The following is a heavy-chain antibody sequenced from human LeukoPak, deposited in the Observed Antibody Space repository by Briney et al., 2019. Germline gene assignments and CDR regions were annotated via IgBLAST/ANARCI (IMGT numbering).Heavy chain of an antibody. D-gene: IGHD2-8*01. J-gene: IGHJ4*02. CDR1: GYTFTSYA. V-gene: IGHV1-3*01. CDR2: INAGNGNT. CDR3: ASYRYCTNGVCYIRYYFDY. Sequence: ASVRVSCKASGYTFTSYARHWVRQSPGRRLEGMGWINAGNGNTKYSQKFQGRVTSTRDTSASTAYMELSSLRSEDTAVYYCASYRYCTNGVCYIRYYFDYWGQGTLVTVSS.